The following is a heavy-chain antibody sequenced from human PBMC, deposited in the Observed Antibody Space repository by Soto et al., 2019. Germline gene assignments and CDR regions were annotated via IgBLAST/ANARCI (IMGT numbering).Heavy chain of an antibody. V-gene: IGHV3-23*01. CDR3: AKERYSSGWYENQNYYYYYGMDV. CDR2: ISGSGGST. D-gene: IGHD6-19*01. Sequence: GGSLRLSCAASGFTFSSYAMSWVRQAPGKGLEWVSAISGSGGSTYYADSVKGRFTISRDNSKNTLYLQMNSLRAEDTAVYYCAKERYSSGWYENQNYYYYYGMDVWGQGTTVTVSS. CDR1: GFTFSSYA. J-gene: IGHJ6*02.